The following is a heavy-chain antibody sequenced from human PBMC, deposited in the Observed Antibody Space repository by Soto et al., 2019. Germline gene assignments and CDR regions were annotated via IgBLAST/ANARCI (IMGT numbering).Heavy chain of an antibody. V-gene: IGHV1-18*04. Sequence: QVQLVQYGAEVKRPGASVKVSCKASGYTFTSYGISWVRQAPGQGLEWMGWISAYNGNTNYAQKLQGRVTMTTDTSTSTAYMELRSLRSDDTAVYYCARVDGPPGRGYYYGMDVWGQGTTVTVSS. D-gene: IGHD3-10*01. J-gene: IGHJ6*02. CDR1: GYTFTSYG. CDR3: ARVDGPPGRGYYYGMDV. CDR2: ISAYNGNT.